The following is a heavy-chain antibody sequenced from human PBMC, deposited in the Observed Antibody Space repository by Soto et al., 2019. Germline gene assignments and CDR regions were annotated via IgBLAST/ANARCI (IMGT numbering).Heavy chain of an antibody. D-gene: IGHD6-19*01. J-gene: IGHJ6*02. CDR3: ARGWGNIAVVGGMDV. CDR1: GGTFSSYA. Sequence: QVQLVQSGAEVKKPGSSVKVSCKASGGTFSSYAISWVRQAPGQGLEWMGGIIPIFGTANYAQKFQGRVTITADKSTSTAYMDLRSMISEDTAVYYCARGWGNIAVVGGMDVWGPGTTVTVSS. CDR2: IIPIFGTA. V-gene: IGHV1-69*06.